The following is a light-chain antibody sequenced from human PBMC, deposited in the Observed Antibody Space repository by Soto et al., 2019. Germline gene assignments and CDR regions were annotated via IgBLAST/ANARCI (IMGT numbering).Light chain of an antibody. CDR1: QSVNSNF. CDR3: QQYGNSPRT. Sequence: EIVLTQSPGTLSMSPGERATLSCRASQSVNSNFFAWYQQKPGQAPRLLIYGVSTRATGIPDRFTGSGSGTDFPLTISGLEPEDCAVYYCQQYGNSPRTFGQGTKVEIK. CDR2: GVS. J-gene: IGKJ2*01. V-gene: IGKV3-20*01.